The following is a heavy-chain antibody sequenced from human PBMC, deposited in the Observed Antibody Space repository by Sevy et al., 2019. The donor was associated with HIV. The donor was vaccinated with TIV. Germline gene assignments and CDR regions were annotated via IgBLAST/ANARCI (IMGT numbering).Heavy chain of an antibody. CDR2: IIAYNGNT. D-gene: IGHD6-6*01. V-gene: IGHV1-18*01. J-gene: IGHJ4*02. Sequence: ASVKVSCKASGYTFPSYGISWVRQAPGQGLEWMGWIIAYNGNTNYAQKLQGRVTMTTDTSTSTAYMELRSLRSDDTAVYYCARDLTLIGSSSSWVVNYWGQGTLVTVSS. CDR3: ARDLTLIGSSSSWVVNY. CDR1: GYTFPSYG.